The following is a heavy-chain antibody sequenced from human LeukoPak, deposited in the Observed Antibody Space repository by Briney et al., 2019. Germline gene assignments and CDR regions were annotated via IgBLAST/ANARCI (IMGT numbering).Heavy chain of an antibody. Sequence: GASVKVSCKASGYTFTSYAMNWVREAPGQGLEWMGWINTNTGNPTYAQGLTGRFVSSLDTSVSTAYLQISSLKAEDQAVYYCAIWYCGGGRCNSNARTFDYWGQGTRVSVSS. D-gene: IGHD2-15*01. J-gene: IGHJ4*02. V-gene: IGHV7-4-1*02. CDR1: GYTFTSYA. CDR2: INTNTGNP. CDR3: AIWYCGGGRCNSNARTFDY.